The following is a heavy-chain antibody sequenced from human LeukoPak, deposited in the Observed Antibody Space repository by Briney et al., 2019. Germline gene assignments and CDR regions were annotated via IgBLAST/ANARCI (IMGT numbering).Heavy chain of an antibody. D-gene: IGHD3-3*01. J-gene: IGHJ4*02. CDR1: GGTFSSYA. V-gene: IGHV1-69*05. CDR2: IIPIFGTA. Sequence: GASVKVSCKASGGTFSSYAISWVRQAPGQGLEWMGGIIPIFGTANYAQKFQGRVTITTDESTSTAYMELSSLRSEDTAVYCCATVEWDTPHAYFDYWGQGTLVTVSS. CDR3: ATVEWDTPHAYFDY.